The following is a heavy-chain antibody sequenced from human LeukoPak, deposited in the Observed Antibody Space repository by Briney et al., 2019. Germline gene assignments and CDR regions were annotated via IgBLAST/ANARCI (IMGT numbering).Heavy chain of an antibody. CDR3: ARLGTTTRGPAGLDV. CDR2: IASGGGANR. Sequence: PGGSLTLSCAASGFTFSSYEMNWVRQAPGKGLEWVSYIASGGGANRFYSESVKGRFTISRDNAKNSLYLHMNSLRAEDTGVYYCARLGTTTRGPAGLDVWGQGTTVTVSS. J-gene: IGHJ6*02. CDR1: GFTFSSYE. V-gene: IGHV3-48*03. D-gene: IGHD2/OR15-2a*01.